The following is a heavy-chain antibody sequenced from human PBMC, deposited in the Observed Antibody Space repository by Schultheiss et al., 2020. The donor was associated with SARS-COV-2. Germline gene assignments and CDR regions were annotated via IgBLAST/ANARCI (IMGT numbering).Heavy chain of an antibody. D-gene: IGHD2-2*01. CDR2: IWYDGSNK. CDR1: GFTFSSYA. J-gene: IGHJ3*02. Sequence: GGSLRLSCAASGFTFSSYAMSWVRQAPGKGLEWVAVIWYDGSNKYYADSVKGRFTISRDNSKNTLYLQMNSLRAEETAVYYCARDRATPPKKEQYQLPQGAFDIWGQGTMVTVSS. CDR3: ARDRATPPKKEQYQLPQGAFDI. V-gene: IGHV3-33*08.